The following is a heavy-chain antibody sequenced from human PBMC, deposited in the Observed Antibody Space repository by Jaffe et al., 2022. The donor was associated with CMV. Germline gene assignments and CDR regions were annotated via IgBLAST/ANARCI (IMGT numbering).Heavy chain of an antibody. Sequence: DVQVSESGGGLIQTGGSLRLSCVASGFTFSNYAMTWVRQAPGKGLEWVSGIDKDGGATDYADSVKGRFTISRDNFKNTLYLQMNNLRADDTGTYYCVRNWGYWGQGTLVTVSS. CDR3: VRNWGY. V-gene: IGHV3-23*01. CDR2: IDKDGGAT. J-gene: IGHJ4*02. CDR1: GFTFSNYA. D-gene: IGHD7-27*01.